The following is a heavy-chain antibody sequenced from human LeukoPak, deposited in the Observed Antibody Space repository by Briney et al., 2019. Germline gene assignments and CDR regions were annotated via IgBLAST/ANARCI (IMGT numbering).Heavy chain of an antibody. V-gene: IGHV3-23*01. J-gene: IGHJ6*02. CDR2: ITGSGGNT. CDR3: AKAASSSWPSYYYGMGV. CDR1: GFIFSSYS. Sequence: GGSLRLSCAASGFIFSSYSMSWVRQAPGKGLEWVSVITGSGGNTYYADSVKGRFTISKDNSKNTVYLQMSSLRVDDTAVYYCAKAASSSWPSYYYGMGVWGQGTTVTVSS. D-gene: IGHD6-13*01.